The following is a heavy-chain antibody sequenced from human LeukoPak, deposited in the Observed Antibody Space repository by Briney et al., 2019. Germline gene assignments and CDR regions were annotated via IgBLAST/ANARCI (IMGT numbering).Heavy chain of an antibody. J-gene: IGHJ4*02. Sequence: GESLKIPCKGSGYSFTSYWIGWVRQMPGKGLEWMVIINPSDSDTRYCPSFQGQVTISADKSISTAYLQWTSLKGSDTAMYYCARHRSDSSSSPIDYWGQGTLVTVSS. CDR1: GYSFTSYW. CDR2: INPSDSDT. CDR3: ARHRSDSSSSPIDY. D-gene: IGHD6-6*01. V-gene: IGHV5-51*01.